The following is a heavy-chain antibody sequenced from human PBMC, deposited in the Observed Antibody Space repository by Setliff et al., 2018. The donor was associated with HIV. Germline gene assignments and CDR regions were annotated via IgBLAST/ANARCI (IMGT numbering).Heavy chain of an antibody. CDR1: GYTFTDYY. J-gene: IGHJ4*02. Sequence: ASVKVSCKASGYTFTDYYIHWVRQAPGHGLEWVGRINPKSGVTSYAQNFRARVTMTRYTSSTTAYMELSTLRSDDTDLYYCARDLIRNTPHGDLPFWGQGTLVTVSS. V-gene: IGHV1-2*05. CDR3: ARDLIRNTPHGDLPF. CDR2: INPKSGVT. D-gene: IGHD1-1*01.